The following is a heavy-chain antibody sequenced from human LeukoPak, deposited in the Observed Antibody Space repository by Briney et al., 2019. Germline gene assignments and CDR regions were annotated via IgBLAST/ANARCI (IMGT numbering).Heavy chain of an antibody. CDR1: GGSFSGYY. CDR2: INHSGST. D-gene: IGHD3-22*01. Sequence: SETLSLTCADCGGSFSGYYWSWIRQPPGKGLEWIGEINHSGSTNYNPSLKSRVTISVDTSKNQFSLKLSSVTAADTAVYYCARGPYDSSGYYKLYYFDYWGQGTLVTVSS. J-gene: IGHJ4*02. V-gene: IGHV4-34*01. CDR3: ARGPYDSSGYYKLYYFDY.